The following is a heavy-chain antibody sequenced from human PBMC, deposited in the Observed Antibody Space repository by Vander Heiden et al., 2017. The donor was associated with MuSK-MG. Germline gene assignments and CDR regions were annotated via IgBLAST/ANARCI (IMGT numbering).Heavy chain of an antibody. CDR2: RQSSGGT. Sequence: QVQLPESGTGLVKPSQTLSLTCTVSGESISRDIYFWSWIRQPAGKALEWLWRRQSSGGTIYNHSIKRRITMSVDTSKNQFSLILTSVTAADAAGYFCVRDKRVRGTGTLNWFDPWGQGTLVTVSS. CDR3: VRDKRVRGTGTLNWFDP. CDR1: GESISRDIYF. J-gene: IGHJ5*02. D-gene: IGHD3-10*01. V-gene: IGHV4-61*02.